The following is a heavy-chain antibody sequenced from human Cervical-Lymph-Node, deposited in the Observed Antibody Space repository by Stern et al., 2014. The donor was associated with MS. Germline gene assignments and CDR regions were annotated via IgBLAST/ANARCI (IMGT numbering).Heavy chain of an antibody. CDR3: AAYNWNFVSAFDY. CDR2: IIPIFGST. D-gene: IGHD1-7*01. V-gene: IGHV1-69*01. Sequence: VQLVESGAEVKKPGSSVKVSCKASGGTFSNYAISWMRQAPGQGLEWMGGIIPIFGSTNYAQKCQGRVTITADESTSTAYMELSSLRSEDTAVYYCAAYNWNFVSAFDYWGQGTLVTVSS. J-gene: IGHJ4*02. CDR1: GGTFSNYA.